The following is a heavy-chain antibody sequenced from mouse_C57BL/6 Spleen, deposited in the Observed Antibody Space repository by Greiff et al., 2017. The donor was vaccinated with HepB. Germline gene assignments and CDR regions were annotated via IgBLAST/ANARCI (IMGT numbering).Heavy chain of an antibody. V-gene: IGHV1-80*01. J-gene: IGHJ3*01. CDR3: ARGDYDYDSWFAY. Sequence: VQLQQSGAELVKPGASVKISCKASGYAFSSYWMNWVKQRPGKGLEWIGQIYPGDGDTNYNGKFKGKATLTADKSSSTAYLQLSSLTSEDSAVYFCARGDYDYDSWFAYWGQGTLVTVSA. CDR1: GYAFSSYW. D-gene: IGHD2-4*01. CDR2: IYPGDGDT.